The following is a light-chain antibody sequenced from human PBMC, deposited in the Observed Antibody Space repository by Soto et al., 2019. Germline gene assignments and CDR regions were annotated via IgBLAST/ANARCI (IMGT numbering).Light chain of an antibody. Sequence: DVVMTQSPLFLPVTLGQPASISCRSSLSLAYIDGNTYLHWFQQRPGQSPRRLIYNLSSRDSGVPDRFSGSWSGTDFTRKISRVEAEDVGVYYCMQSVPWPPYTFGQWTKLEIK. CDR1: LSLAYIDGNTY. V-gene: IGKV2-30*01. CDR3: MQSVPWPPYT. J-gene: IGKJ2*01. CDR2: NLS.